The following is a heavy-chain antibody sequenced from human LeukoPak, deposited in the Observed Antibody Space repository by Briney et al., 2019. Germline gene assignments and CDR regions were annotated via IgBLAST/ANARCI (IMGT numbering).Heavy chain of an antibody. D-gene: IGHD2-2*01. CDR1: GGSISSGGYY. CDR3: ATHCSSTSCYRDAFDI. V-gene: IGHV4-39*01. J-gene: IGHJ3*02. Sequence: SQTLSLTCTVSGGSISSGGYYWSWIRQPPGKGLEWIGEINHSGSTNYNPSLKSRVTISVDTSKNQFSLKLSSVTAADTAVYYCATHCSSTSCYRDAFDIWGQGTMVTVSS. CDR2: INHSGST.